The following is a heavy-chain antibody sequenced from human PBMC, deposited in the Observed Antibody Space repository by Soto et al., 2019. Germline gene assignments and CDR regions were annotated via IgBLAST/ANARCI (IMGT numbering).Heavy chain of an antibody. J-gene: IGHJ6*03. Sequence: SETLSLTCAVYGGSFSGYYWSWIRQPPGKGLEWIGEINHSGSTNYNPSLKSRVTISVDTSKNQFSLKLSSVTAADTAVYYCASRVQVVPAAKYYYYYMDVWGKGTTVTVSS. D-gene: IGHD2-2*01. CDR2: INHSGST. CDR1: GGSFSGYY. V-gene: IGHV4-34*01. CDR3: ASRVQVVPAAKYYYYYMDV.